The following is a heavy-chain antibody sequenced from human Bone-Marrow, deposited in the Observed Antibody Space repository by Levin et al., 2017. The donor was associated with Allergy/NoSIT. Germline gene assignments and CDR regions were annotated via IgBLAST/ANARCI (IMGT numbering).Heavy chain of an antibody. D-gene: IGHD1-26*01. Sequence: TLSLTCSVSGYSIRSAYYWGWIRQTPGKGLEWIGSVFHTGTTSYNPSLQSRVTMSRDTSKNHFSLQLRSVTAADTAIYYCVRDGGYQLLPLLSYFDYWGQGVLVTVSS. V-gene: IGHV4-38-2*02. CDR3: VRDGGYQLLPLLSYFDY. CDR1: GYSIRSAYY. J-gene: IGHJ4*02. CDR2: VFHTGTT.